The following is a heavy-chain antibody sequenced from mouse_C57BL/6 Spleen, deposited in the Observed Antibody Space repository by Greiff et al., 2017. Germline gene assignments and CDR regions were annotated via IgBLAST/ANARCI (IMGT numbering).Heavy chain of an antibody. V-gene: IGHV14-2*01. J-gene: IGHJ3*01. CDR3: AREDYGYDGFAY. CDR1: GFNIKDYY. CDR2: IDPEDGDT. Sequence: EVQLQQSGAELVKPGASVKLSCTASGFNIKDYYMHWVKQRTEQGLEWIGRIDPEDGDTKYAPKFQGKATITADTSSNTAYLQLSSLTSEDTAVYYCAREDYGYDGFAYWGQGTLVTVSA. D-gene: IGHD2-2*01.